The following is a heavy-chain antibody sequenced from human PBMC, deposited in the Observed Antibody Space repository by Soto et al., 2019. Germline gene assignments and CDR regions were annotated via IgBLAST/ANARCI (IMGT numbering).Heavy chain of an antibody. Sequence: ASVKVSCKASGYTFTSYYMHWVRQAPGQGLEWMGIINPSGGSTSYAQKFQGRVTMTRNTSISTAYMELSSLRSEDTAVYYCARAPLFGVVIRSYYYYYMDVWGKGTTVTVSS. V-gene: IGHV1-46*01. CDR2: INPSGGST. CDR3: ARAPLFGVVIRSYYYYYMDV. J-gene: IGHJ6*03. CDR1: GYTFTSYY. D-gene: IGHD3-3*01.